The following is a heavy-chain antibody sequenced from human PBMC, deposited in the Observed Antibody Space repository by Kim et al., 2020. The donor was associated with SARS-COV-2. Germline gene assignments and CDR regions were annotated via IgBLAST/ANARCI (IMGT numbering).Heavy chain of an antibody. D-gene: IGHD2-8*02. Sequence: GGSLRLSCAASGFTFSNYAMSWVRQAPGKGLEWISGIGNTETYTYYADSVKGRFTISRDNSKNTLFLQMSSLRAEDTAFYYCAKGRRYCTGGSCSLQDYWGPGTLVTVSS. CDR2: IGNTETYT. CDR3: AKGRRYCTGGSCSLQDY. CDR1: GFTFSNYA. V-gene: IGHV3-23*01. J-gene: IGHJ4*01.